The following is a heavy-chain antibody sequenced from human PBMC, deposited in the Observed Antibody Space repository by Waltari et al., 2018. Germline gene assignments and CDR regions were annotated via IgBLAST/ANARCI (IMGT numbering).Heavy chain of an antibody. CDR1: GGTFSSYT. Sequence: QVQLVQSGAEVKKPGSSVKVSCKASGGTFSSYTISWVRQAPGQGLEWMGRIIPILGIANYAQKVQGRVTITADKSTSTAYMELSSLRSEDTAVYYCARDSPYYYDSSGYWDWGQGTLVTVSS. CDR3: ARDSPYYYDSSGYWD. J-gene: IGHJ4*02. CDR2: IIPILGIA. D-gene: IGHD3-22*01. V-gene: IGHV1-69*08.